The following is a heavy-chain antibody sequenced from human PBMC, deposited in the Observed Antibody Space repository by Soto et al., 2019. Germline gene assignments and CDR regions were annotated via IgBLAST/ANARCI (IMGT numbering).Heavy chain of an antibody. D-gene: IGHD6-6*01. CDR3: ARERYVASRHSHFDS. J-gene: IGHJ4*02. V-gene: IGHV1-18*04. CDR1: GYRFSTYG. CDR2: TNTYNDDR. Sequence: ASVKVSCKASGYRFSTYGLNWLRQAPGQGLEWLGWTNTYNDDRNYAQKFRGRVTITTDTSTNTAFMELRSLISDDTAVYFCARERYVASRHSHFDSWGQGTQVTVSS.